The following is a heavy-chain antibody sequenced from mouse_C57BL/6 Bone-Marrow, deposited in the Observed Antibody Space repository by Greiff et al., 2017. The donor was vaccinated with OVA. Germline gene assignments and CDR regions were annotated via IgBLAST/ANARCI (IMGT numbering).Heavy chain of an antibody. Sequence: QVQLQQPGAELVKPGASVKLSCKASGYTFTSYWMQWVKQRPGQGLEWIGEIDPSDSYTNYNQKFKGKATLTVDTSSSTAYMQHSSLTSEDSAVYYCARGSYYGNCFYAMDYWGQGTSVTVSS. V-gene: IGHV1-50*01. CDR1: GYTFTSYW. D-gene: IGHD2-1*01. J-gene: IGHJ4*01. CDR2: IDPSDSYT. CDR3: ARGSYYGNCFYAMDY.